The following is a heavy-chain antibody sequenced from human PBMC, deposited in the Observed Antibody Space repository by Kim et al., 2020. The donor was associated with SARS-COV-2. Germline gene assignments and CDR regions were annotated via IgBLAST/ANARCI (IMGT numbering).Heavy chain of an antibody. Sequence: YTMKGRFTISRNNDKNTVYLQMNSLRAEDTAVYYCARGSSGSYPRAFDMWGQGTMVTVSS. J-gene: IGHJ3*02. V-gene: IGHV3-74*01. CDR3: ARGSSGSYPRAFDM. D-gene: IGHD1-26*01.